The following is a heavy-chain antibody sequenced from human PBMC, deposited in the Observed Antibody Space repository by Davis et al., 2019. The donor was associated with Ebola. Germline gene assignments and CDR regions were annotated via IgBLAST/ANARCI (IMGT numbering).Heavy chain of an antibody. CDR1: GFTFSSYA. D-gene: IGHD2-8*01. CDR3: ARASTTKGYAFDI. V-gene: IGHV3-23*01. Sequence: GESLKISCAASGFTFSSYAMSWVRQAPGKGLEWVSAISGSGGSTYYADSVKGRFTISRDNSKNTLYLQMNSLRAEDTAVYYCARASTTKGYAFDIWGQGTMVTVSS. J-gene: IGHJ3*02. CDR2: ISGSGGST.